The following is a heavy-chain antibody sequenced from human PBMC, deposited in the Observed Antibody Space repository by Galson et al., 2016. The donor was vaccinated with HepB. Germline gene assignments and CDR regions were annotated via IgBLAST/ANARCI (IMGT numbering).Heavy chain of an antibody. CDR2: INPDGSEK. Sequence: SLRLSCAASGFTFSNYVMHWVRQAPGKGLEWVANINPDGSEKSYVDSVKGRFIISRDNAKNSLYLQMNSLRVEDTALYYCAKDRGNSWYRSNCFDPWGQGTLVTVSS. V-gene: IGHV3-7*03. CDR3: AKDRGNSWYRSNCFDP. J-gene: IGHJ5*02. D-gene: IGHD6-13*01. CDR1: GFTFSNYV.